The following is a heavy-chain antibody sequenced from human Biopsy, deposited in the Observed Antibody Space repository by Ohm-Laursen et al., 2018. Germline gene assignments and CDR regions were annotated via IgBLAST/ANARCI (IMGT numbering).Heavy chain of an antibody. J-gene: IGHJ4*02. CDR3: AGDINNWNVNY. V-gene: IGHV1-24*01. CDR1: GYTLTDLS. CDR2: FAPENGKT. Sequence: GASVKVSCKVSGYTLTDLSMHWVRQAPGKGLEWMGGFAPENGKTIYAQKFQGRVTMTEDTSTDTAYMELSNLRSEDTAVYYCAGDINNWNVNYWGQGTQVTVSS. D-gene: IGHD1-20*01.